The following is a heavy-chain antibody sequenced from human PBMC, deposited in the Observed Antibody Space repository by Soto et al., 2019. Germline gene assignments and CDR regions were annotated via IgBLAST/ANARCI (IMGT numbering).Heavy chain of an antibody. J-gene: IGHJ4*02. V-gene: IGHV3-21*01. Sequence: GGSLRLSCAASGFTFSSYSMNWVRQAPGKGLEWVSSISSSSSYIYYADSVKGRFTISRDNAKNSLYLQMNSLRAEDTAVYYCARDALYCSGGSCYSNWGEAGYFDYWGQGTLVTVSS. CDR1: GFTFSSYS. CDR3: ARDALYCSGGSCYSNWGEAGYFDY. CDR2: ISSSSSYI. D-gene: IGHD2-15*01.